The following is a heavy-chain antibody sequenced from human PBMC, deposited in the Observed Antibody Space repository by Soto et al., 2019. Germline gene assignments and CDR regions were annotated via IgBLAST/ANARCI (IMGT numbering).Heavy chain of an antibody. J-gene: IGHJ4*02. Sequence: QIQMVQSGAEVKQPGASVKISGKTSGYKFSSYSINWLRQAPGQGLEWMARISTTSGNTHSAERGHGTATVTLDTSARTAFMEMWVLTTDDTAVYFCARDNGYYDFWGQGPLVIVPS. D-gene: IGHD2-8*01. CDR1: GYKFSSYS. CDR3: ARDNGYYDF. CDR2: ISTTSGNT. V-gene: IGHV1-18*01.